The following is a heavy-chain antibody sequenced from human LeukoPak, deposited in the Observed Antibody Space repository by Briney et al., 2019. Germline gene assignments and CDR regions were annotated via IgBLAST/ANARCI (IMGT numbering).Heavy chain of an antibody. J-gene: IGHJ4*02. D-gene: IGHD3-22*01. CDR2: ISSSSSYI. CDR3: ARENYYDSSGYSI. Sequence: GRSLRLSCAASGFTFSSYSMNWVRQAPGKGLEWVSSISSSSSYIYYADSVKGRFTISRDNAKNSLYLQMNSLRAEDTAVYYCARENYYDSSGYSIWGQGTLVTVSS. CDR1: GFTFSSYS. V-gene: IGHV3-21*01.